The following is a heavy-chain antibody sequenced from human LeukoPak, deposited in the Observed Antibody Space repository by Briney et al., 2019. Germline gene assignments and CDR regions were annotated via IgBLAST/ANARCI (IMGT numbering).Heavy chain of an antibody. CDR3: AKADTNYYYYYMDV. J-gene: IGHJ6*03. V-gene: IGHV3-23*01. Sequence: PGGSLRLSCAASGFTFDDYAMHWVRQAPGKGLEWVSAISGSGGSTYYADSVKGRFTISRDNSKNTLYLQMNSLRAEDTAVYYCAKADTNYYYYYMDVWGKGTTVTVSS. CDR1: GFTFDDYA. CDR2: ISGSGGST.